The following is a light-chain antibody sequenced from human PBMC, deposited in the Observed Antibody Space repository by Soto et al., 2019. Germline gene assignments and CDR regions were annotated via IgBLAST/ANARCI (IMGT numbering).Light chain of an antibody. CDR2: DAS. Sequence: EIVLTQSPAILSVSPWERATLSCRASQSISRSLAWYQQKPGQAPRLLISDASTRATGIPARFSGSGSGTEFTLTISSLQSEDFAVYYCQQYNNWPAITFGQGTRLEIK. CDR3: QQYNNWPAIT. CDR1: QSISRS. J-gene: IGKJ5*01. V-gene: IGKV3-15*01.